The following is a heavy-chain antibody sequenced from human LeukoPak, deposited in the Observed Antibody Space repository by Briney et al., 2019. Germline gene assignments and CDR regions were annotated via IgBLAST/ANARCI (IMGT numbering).Heavy chain of an antibody. CDR2: INHSGST. Sequence: KPSETLSLTCAVYGGSLSGYSWSWLRQPPGKGLEWIGEINHSGSTNYNPSLKSRVTISADTSKNQFSLKLSAVTAADTAFYYCARVPGRPADVFDHWGQGTLVTVSS. D-gene: IGHD2-2*01. CDR3: ARVPGRPADVFDH. V-gene: IGHV4-34*01. CDR1: GGSLSGYS. J-gene: IGHJ4*02.